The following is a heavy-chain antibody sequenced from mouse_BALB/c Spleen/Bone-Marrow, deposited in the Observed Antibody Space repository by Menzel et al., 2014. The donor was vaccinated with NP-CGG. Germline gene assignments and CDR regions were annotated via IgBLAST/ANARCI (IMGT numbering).Heavy chain of an antibody. CDR1: GYTFNSYW. CDR2: IYPGSGST. D-gene: IGHD2-12*01. CDR3: TRGGRPPFAY. Sequence: LQQSGSDLVRPGASVKLSCKASGYTFNSYWIHWMKQRPGQGLEWIGNIYPGSGSTNYDEYFKSKATLTVDTSSSTAYMQLSSLTSEDSAVYYCTRGGRPPFAYWGQGTLVTVSA. V-gene: IGHV1S22*01. J-gene: IGHJ3*01.